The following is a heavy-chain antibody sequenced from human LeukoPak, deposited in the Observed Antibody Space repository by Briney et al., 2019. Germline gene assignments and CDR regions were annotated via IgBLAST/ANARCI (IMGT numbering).Heavy chain of an antibody. D-gene: IGHD6-13*01. J-gene: IGHJ5*02. V-gene: IGHV3-23*01. CDR3: ARDPSIAAAGDVP. CDR2: ISGSGGST. CDR1: GFTFSSYA. Sequence: GGSLRLSCAASGFTFSSYAMSWVRQAPGKGLEWVSAISGSGGSTYYADSVKGRFTISRDNAKNSLYLQMNSLRAEDTAVYYCARDPSIAAAGDVPWGQGTLVTVSS.